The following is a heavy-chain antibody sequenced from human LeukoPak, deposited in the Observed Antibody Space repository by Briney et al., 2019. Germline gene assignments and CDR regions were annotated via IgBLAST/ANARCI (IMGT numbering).Heavy chain of an antibody. CDR3: AKDRQYGDYGGGDFFDS. J-gene: IGHJ4*02. Sequence: GGSLRLSCAASGFTFGDYAVHWVRQAPGKGLQWISSINWVGDTTSYADSVKGRFTITRDNTKSSLYLQMHSLRSEDTALYYCAKDRQYGDYGGGDFFDSWGQGTLVTVSS. CDR2: INWVGDTT. V-gene: IGHV3-43D*03. D-gene: IGHD4-17*01. CDR1: GFTFGDYA.